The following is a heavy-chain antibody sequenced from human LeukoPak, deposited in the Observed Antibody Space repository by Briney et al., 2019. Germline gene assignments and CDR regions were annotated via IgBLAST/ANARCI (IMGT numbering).Heavy chain of an antibody. V-gene: IGHV4-4*07. J-gene: IGHJ6*03. Sequence: SETLSLTCTFSGGSVSTYYWSWIRQPAGKGLEWIGRIFTSGTTNYNPSLKSRVTMSVDTSKNQLSLRLSSVTAADTAVYYCARDLGGYSDGSYYYYMDVWGKGTTVTVSS. CDR3: ARDLGGYSDGSYYYYMDV. CDR2: IFTSGTT. CDR1: GGSVSTYY. D-gene: IGHD5-18*01.